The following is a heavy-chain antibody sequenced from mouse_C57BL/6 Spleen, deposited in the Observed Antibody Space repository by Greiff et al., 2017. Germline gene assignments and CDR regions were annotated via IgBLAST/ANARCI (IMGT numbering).Heavy chain of an antibody. CDR2: IYPSDSET. CDR1: GYTFTSYW. CDR3: ARPIYYYGSSYWYFDV. Sequence: QVQLQQPGAELVRPGSSVKLSCKASGYTFTSYWMDWVKQRPGQGLEWIGNIYPSDSETHYNQKFKDKATLTVDKSSSTAYMQLSSLTSEDSAVYYCARPIYYYGSSYWYFDVWGTVTTVTVSS. V-gene: IGHV1-61*01. J-gene: IGHJ1*03. D-gene: IGHD1-1*01.